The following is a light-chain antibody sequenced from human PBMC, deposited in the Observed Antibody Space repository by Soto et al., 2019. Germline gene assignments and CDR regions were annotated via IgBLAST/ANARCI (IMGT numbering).Light chain of an antibody. CDR3: QQYNIWPPYT. V-gene: IGKV3-15*01. CDR1: QRISSN. CDR2: GAS. J-gene: IGKJ2*01. Sequence: EIVMTQSPATLSVSPGERATLSCKASQRISSNLAWNQQKPGQPPRLLIYGASTRASGIPARFSGSGSGTEFTLTISGLQSEDFALYYCQQYNIWPPYTFGQGTKLEIK.